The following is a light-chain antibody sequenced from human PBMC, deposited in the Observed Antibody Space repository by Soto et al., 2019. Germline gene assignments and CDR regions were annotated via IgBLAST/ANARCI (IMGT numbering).Light chain of an antibody. V-gene: IGKV1-5*01. CDR2: DAS. CDR1: QSISSW. Sequence: DGQMTQSPSTLSASLGDRVTITCRASQSISSWLAWYQQKPGKAPKFLIYDASSLESGVPSRFSGSGSGTEFTLTISILQPDDFATYYCQQYNSYWTFGQGTKVEIK. J-gene: IGKJ1*01. CDR3: QQYNSYWT.